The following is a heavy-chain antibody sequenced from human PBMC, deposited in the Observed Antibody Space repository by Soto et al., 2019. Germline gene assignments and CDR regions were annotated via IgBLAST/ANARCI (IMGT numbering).Heavy chain of an antibody. J-gene: IGHJ4*02. CDR2: FDPEHAET. D-gene: IGHD3-22*01. Sequence: QVHLVQSGADVQNPGASIKVSCQVTGHTLTELSMPWVRQAPGRGLEWIGGFDPEHAETIYAQKFQGRLTMTEDTSTDTAYMGLSSLRSEDTAVYYCVTGEYDSRAYNPPEFDSWGQGTLVTVAS. CDR3: VTGEYDSRAYNPPEFDS. V-gene: IGHV1-24*01. CDR1: GHTLTELS.